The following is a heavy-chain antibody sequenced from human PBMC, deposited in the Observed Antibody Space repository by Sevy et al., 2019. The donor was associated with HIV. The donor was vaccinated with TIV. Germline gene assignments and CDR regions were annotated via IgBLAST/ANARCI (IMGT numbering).Heavy chain of an antibody. Sequence: GGSLRLSCAASGLAFYDYSMSWFRQAPGKGLEWVATLSFGCGKINYADSVKGRFTISRDNSKNSFYLQMDNLRVEDTALYYCAREGCTRPHDYWGQRTRVTVSS. CDR1: GLAFYDYS. V-gene: IGHV3-23*01. J-gene: IGHJ4*02. D-gene: IGHD2-8*01. CDR3: AREGCTRPHDY. CDR2: LSFGCGKI.